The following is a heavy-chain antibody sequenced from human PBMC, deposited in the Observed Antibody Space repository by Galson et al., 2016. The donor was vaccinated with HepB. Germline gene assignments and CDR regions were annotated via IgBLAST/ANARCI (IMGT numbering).Heavy chain of an antibody. CDR2: INQSGST. Sequence: LSLTCGVYSGSLSGHSWTWIRQPPGKGLEWIGDINQSGSTNYNPSLKSRVTMSVDTSKNQVSLTLNSLTAADTAVYYCARGYWYYHDNTGHLETRRVYFDYWGQGILVTVSS. D-gene: IGHD3-22*01. CDR1: SGSLSGHS. V-gene: IGHV4-34*01. CDR3: ARGYWYYHDNTGHLETRRVYFDY. J-gene: IGHJ4*02.